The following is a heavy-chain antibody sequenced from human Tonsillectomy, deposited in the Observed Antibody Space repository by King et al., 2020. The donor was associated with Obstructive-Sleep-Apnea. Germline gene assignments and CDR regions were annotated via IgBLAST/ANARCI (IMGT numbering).Heavy chain of an antibody. CDR3: ARDQGYFGSGSYRDNWFDP. V-gene: IGHV4-59*01. D-gene: IGHD3-10*01. CDR1: GGSISSYY. CDR2: IYYSGST. Sequence: QVQLQESGPGLVKPPETLSLTCTVSGGSISSYYWNWIRQPPGKGLEWIGYIYYSGSTNYNPSLKCRVNISIDTSKNQFSLRLSSVTAADTAVYYCARDQGYFGSGSYRDNWFDPWGQGTLVTVSS. J-gene: IGHJ5*02.